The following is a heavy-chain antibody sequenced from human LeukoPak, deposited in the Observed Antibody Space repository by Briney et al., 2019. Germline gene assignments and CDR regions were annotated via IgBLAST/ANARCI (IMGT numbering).Heavy chain of an antibody. J-gene: IGHJ6*02. D-gene: IGHD6-13*01. CDR3: AKDQAAAGTAISAWDYYYYGMDV. V-gene: IGHV3-23*01. Sequence: GGSLRLSCAASGFTFSSYAMSWVRQAPGKGLEWVSAISGSGGSTYHADSVKGRFTISRDNSKNTLYLQMNSLRAEDTAVYYCAKDQAAAGTAISAWDYYYYGMDVWGQGTTVTVSS. CDR1: GFTFSSYA. CDR2: ISGSGGST.